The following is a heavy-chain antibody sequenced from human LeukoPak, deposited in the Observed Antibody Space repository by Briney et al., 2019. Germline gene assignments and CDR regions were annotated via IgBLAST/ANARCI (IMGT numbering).Heavy chain of an antibody. V-gene: IGHV4-34*01. Sequence: PSETLSLTCAVYGGSFSGYYWSWIRQPPGKGLEWIGEINHSGSTNYNPSLKSRVTISVDTSKNQFSLNLSSVTAADTAVYYCARSEGYYFDYWGQGTLVTVSS. J-gene: IGHJ4*02. CDR1: GGSFSGYY. CDR2: INHSGST. CDR3: ARSEGYYFDY.